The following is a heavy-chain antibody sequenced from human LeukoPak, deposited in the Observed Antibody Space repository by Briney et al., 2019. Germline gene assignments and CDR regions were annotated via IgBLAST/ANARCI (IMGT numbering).Heavy chain of an antibody. J-gene: IGHJ4*02. CDR2: ISSSGSAI. CDR3: ARTYYYGSGSSPYYFDY. D-gene: IGHD3-10*01. V-gene: IGHV3-48*03. CDR1: GFTFASYE. Sequence: GGSLRLSCAASGFTFASYEMNWVRQAPGKGLEWVSYISSSGSAIYYADSVKGRFTISRDNARNSLYLQMNSLRAEDTAVYYCARTYYYGSGSSPYYFDYWGQGTLVTVSS.